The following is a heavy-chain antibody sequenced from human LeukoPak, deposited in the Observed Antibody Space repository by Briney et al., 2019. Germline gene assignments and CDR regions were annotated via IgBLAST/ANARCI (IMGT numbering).Heavy chain of an antibody. CDR1: GFTFSSYA. D-gene: IGHD5-12*01. V-gene: IGHV3-23*01. Sequence: GGSLRLSCAASGFTFSSYAMSWVRQAPGKGLEWVSAISGSGGSTYYADSVKGRFTISRDNSKNTLYLQMNSLRAEDTAVYYCASGNALYRGYASFDFWGQGTLVTVSS. CDR2: ISGSGGST. CDR3: ASGNALYRGYASFDF. J-gene: IGHJ4*02.